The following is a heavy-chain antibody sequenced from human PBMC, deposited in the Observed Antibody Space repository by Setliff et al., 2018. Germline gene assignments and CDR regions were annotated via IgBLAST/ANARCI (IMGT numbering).Heavy chain of an antibody. J-gene: IGHJ4*02. CDR2: ISRGGNTI. Sequence: NPGGSLRLSCAASGCTFSDYYMTWIRQAPGKGLEWVSYISRGGNTIYYADSVKGRFTISRDNAKNSLYLQMNSLRAEDTAVYYCARAGGSWYPEYYFDYWGQGTLVTVS. D-gene: IGHD6-13*01. CDR1: GCTFSDYY. CDR3: ARAGGSWYPEYYFDY. V-gene: IGHV3-11*04.